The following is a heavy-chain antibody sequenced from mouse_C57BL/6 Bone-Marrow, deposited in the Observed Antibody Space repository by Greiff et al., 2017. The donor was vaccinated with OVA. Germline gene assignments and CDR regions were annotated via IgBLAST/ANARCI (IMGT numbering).Heavy chain of an antibody. CDR3: ARGEDYSNFPAY. J-gene: IGHJ3*01. CDR1: GYTFTSYT. Sequence: QVQLQQSGAELARPGASVKMSCKASGYTFTSYTMHWVKQRPGQGLEWIGYINPSSGYTKYNQKFKDKATLTADKSSSTAYMQLSSLTSEDSAVYYCARGEDYSNFPAYWGQGTLVTVSA. D-gene: IGHD2-5*01. CDR2: INPSSGYT. V-gene: IGHV1-4*01.